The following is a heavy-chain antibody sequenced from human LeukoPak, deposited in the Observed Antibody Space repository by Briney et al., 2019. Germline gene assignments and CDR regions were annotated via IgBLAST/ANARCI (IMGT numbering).Heavy chain of an antibody. Sequence: ASVKVSCKASGYTFTSYGISWVRQAPGQGLEWMGWISAYNGNTNYAQKLQGRVTMTTDTSTSTAYMELRSLRSDDTAVYYCSRPLTRGIAVAGQFDYGGKGTLVTVPS. J-gene: IGHJ4*02. CDR3: SRPLTRGIAVAGQFDY. V-gene: IGHV1-18*01. CDR2: ISAYNGNT. D-gene: IGHD6-19*01. CDR1: GYTFTSYG.